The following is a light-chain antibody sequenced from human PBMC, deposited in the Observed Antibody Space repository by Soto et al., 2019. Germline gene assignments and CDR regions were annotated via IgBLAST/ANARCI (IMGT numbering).Light chain of an antibody. CDR1: QSLLHSNGYNY. CDR2: LGS. J-gene: IGKJ4*01. V-gene: IGKV2-28*01. Sequence: DSVLTQSPLSLSVTPGEPASISCKSSQSLLHSNGYNYLDWYLQKPGQPPQRLIYLGSDRASGVPDRFSGGGSGTEFTLKIRRVEAEDVGVYYCMQNLQTPLTFGGGTKVEIK. CDR3: MQNLQTPLT.